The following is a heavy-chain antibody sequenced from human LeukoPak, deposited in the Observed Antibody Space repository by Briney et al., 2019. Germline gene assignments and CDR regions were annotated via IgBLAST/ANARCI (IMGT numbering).Heavy chain of an antibody. J-gene: IGHJ5*02. V-gene: IGHV4-4*02. D-gene: IGHD1-26*01. Sequence: SGTLSLTCGVSGGSISSTNWWSSVRQSPGQGLEWIGEISLTGQTNYNPSLKSRVTISVDTSKNQFSLKLSSVTAADTAVYYCARGPRHWEPRPTFDPWGQGTLVTVSS. CDR3: ARGPRHWEPRPTFDP. CDR1: GGSISSTNW. CDR2: ISLTGQT.